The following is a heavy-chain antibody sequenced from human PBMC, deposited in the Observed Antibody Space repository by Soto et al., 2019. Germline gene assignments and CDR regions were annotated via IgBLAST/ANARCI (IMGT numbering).Heavy chain of an antibody. D-gene: IGHD3-3*01. CDR1: GFTFSSYA. CDR2: ISGSGGST. V-gene: IGHV3-23*01. CDR3: AKDPAITIFGVVPYYFDY. J-gene: IGHJ4*02. Sequence: GGSLRLSCAASGFTFSSYAMSWVRQAPGKGLEWVSAISGSGGSTYYADSVKGRFTTSRDNSKNTLYLQMNSLRAEDTAVYYCAKDPAITIFGVVPYYFDYWGQGTLVTVSS.